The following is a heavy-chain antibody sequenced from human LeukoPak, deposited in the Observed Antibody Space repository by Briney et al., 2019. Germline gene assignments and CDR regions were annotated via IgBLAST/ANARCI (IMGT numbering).Heavy chain of an antibody. J-gene: IGHJ4*02. CDR3: AKGALEWTYYFDF. CDR1: GLTFSSYA. Sequence: PGGSLRLSCAASGLTFSSYAMTWVRQAPGKGLECLSAISGSAGTTYCADSVKGRFTISRDNSKNTLSLQMSSLRAEDTAVYYCAKGALEWTYYFDFWGQGTLVTVSS. V-gene: IGHV3-23*01. D-gene: IGHD3-3*01. CDR2: ISGSAGTT.